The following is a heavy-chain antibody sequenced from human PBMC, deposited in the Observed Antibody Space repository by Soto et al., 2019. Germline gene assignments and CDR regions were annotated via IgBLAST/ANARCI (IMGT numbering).Heavy chain of an antibody. Sequence: QVQLVQSGAEVKKPGSSVKVSCKASGGTFSSYTISWVRQAPGQGLEWMGRVIPILDIAHYAQKFQGRVTITADKSSGTAYMELSSLRSQDTAVYYCATTLPTSYPGILDYWGQGTLVTVSS. CDR3: ATTLPTSYPGILDY. J-gene: IGHJ4*02. V-gene: IGHV1-69*02. CDR2: VIPILDIA. CDR1: GGTFSSYT. D-gene: IGHD3-10*01.